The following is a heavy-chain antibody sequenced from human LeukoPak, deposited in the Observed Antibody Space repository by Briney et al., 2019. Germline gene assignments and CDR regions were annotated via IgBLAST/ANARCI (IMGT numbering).Heavy chain of an antibody. CDR2: IYSSGST. D-gene: IGHD4/OR15-4a*01. J-gene: IGHJ4*02. CDR1: GGSISGYY. V-gene: IGHV4-4*07. CDR3: AGNYGGAYYLDY. Sequence: SETLSLTCTVSGGSISGYYWSWIRQPAGKGLEWIGRIYSSGSTNYNPSLKSRVTMSVDTSKNQSSLKLSSVTAADTAVYYCAGNYGGAYYLDYWGQGTLVTVSS.